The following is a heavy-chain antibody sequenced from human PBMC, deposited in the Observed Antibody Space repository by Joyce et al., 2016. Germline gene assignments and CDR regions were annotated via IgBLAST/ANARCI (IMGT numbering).Heavy chain of an antibody. CDR1: GYTFTSYD. D-gene: IGHD4-17*01. CDR3: ARERNFGDLSFDP. J-gene: IGHJ5*02. Sequence: QVQLVQSGADVKKPGDSVKVSCKASGYTFTSYDINWVRQATGQGLEWMAWMKPNSGNTGDAQKFQGRVTMTWNTSISTAYMEVSSLRSEDTAIYYCARERNFGDLSFDPWGQGTLVTVSS. CDR2: MKPNSGNT. V-gene: IGHV1-8*01.